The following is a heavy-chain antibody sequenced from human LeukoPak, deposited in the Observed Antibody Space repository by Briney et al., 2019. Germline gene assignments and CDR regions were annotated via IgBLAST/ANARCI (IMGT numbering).Heavy chain of an antibody. V-gene: IGHV4-34*01. CDR2: INHSGST. D-gene: IGHD2-2*02. CDR1: GGSFSGYY. J-gene: IGHJ4*02. Sequence: PSETLSLTCAVYGGSFSGYYWSWIRQPPGKGLEWIGEINHSGSTNYNPSLKSRVTISVDTSKNQFSLKLSSVTAADTAVYYCARGRRRYCSSTSCYTMLHWGQGTLVTVSS. CDR3: ARGRRRYCSSTSCYTMLH.